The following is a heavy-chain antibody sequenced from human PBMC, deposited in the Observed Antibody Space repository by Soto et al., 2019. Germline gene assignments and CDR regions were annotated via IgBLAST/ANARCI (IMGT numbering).Heavy chain of an antibody. CDR2: IYYSGST. CDR1: GGSISSGDYY. J-gene: IGHJ6*02. D-gene: IGHD3-3*01. V-gene: IGHV4-30-4*01. CDR3: ARFGYDFWSGYYYGMDV. Sequence: SETLSLTCTVSGGSISSGDYYWSWIRQPPGKGLEWIGYIYYSGSTYYNPSLKSRVTISVDTSKNQFSLNLSFVTAADTAVYYCARFGYDFWSGYYYGMDVWGQGTTVTVSS.